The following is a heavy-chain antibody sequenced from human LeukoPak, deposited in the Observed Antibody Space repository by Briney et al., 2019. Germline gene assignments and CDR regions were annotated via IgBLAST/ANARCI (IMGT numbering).Heavy chain of an antibody. CDR2: IWYDGSNK. CDR1: GLIFNSYG. D-gene: IGHD7-27*01. V-gene: IGHV3-33*06. J-gene: IGHJ4*02. CDR3: AQDPNWGSGY. Sequence: GGSLRLSCAASGLIFNSYGVHWVRQAPGKGLEWVAVIWYDGSNKDYVDSVKGRFTISRDNSKNTLYLQMNNLRAEDTAIYHCAQDPNWGSGYWGQGTLVTVSS.